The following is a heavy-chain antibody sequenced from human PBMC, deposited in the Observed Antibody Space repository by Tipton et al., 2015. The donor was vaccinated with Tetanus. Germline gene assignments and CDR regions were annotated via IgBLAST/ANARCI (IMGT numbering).Heavy chain of an antibody. Sequence: TLSLTRTVSGASISSGGYFWNWVRQHPEKGLEWIGYIYYSGDTYINPSLKSRVSMSVDTSKNQISLKLRSVTAADTAVYYCARDQGGGRVVRLNWFDPWGQGALVTVSS. D-gene: IGHD6-6*01. CDR1: GASISSGGYF. CDR2: IYYSGDT. J-gene: IGHJ5*02. CDR3: ARDQGGGRVVRLNWFDP. V-gene: IGHV4-31*03.